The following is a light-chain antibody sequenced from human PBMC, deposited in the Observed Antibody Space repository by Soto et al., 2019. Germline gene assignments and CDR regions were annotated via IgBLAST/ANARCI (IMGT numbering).Light chain of an antibody. J-gene: IGKJ3*01. V-gene: IGKV3-20*01. CDR2: SSS. CDR3: QHYDNTPSSGT. Sequence: ETVLTQSPDTLALSPREGATLXXRASXSVSSDYLVWYQQKPGLPNRLLXXSSSRRATGIPVRFSGSGTGTDFVLTISILEPEDYAVYYCQHYDNTPSSGTFGPGTKVDIK. CDR1: XSVSSDY.